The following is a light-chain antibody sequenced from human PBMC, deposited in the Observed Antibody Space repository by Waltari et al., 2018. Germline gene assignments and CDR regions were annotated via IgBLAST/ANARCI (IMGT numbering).Light chain of an antibody. V-gene: IGLV2-23*01. CDR3: SSYSSSTTLGNV. CDR1: GSGVGSYDL. Sequence: QSALTQAASVSGSPGQLITISCSGTGSGVGSYDLVAWSQQHPGKAPKLIIYEATKRPSGVSSRFSGSKSGNTASLTISGLQAEDEADYFCSSYSSSTTLGNVFGTGTKVTVL. J-gene: IGLJ1*01. CDR2: EAT.